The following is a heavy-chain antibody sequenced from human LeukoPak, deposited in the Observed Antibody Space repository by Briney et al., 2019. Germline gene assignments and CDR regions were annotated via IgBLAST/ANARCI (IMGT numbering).Heavy chain of an antibody. V-gene: IGHV3-21*01. Sequence: GGSLRLSCAASGFTLSSYSMNWVRQAPGKGLEWVSYISSSSSYIYYADSVKGRFTISRDNTKNSLYLQMNRLRAEDTAVYYCATLDIVANRAPYYMDVWGKGTTVTVSS. CDR2: ISSSSSYI. CDR3: ATLDIVANRAPYYMDV. CDR1: GFTLSSYS. J-gene: IGHJ6*03. D-gene: IGHD5-12*01.